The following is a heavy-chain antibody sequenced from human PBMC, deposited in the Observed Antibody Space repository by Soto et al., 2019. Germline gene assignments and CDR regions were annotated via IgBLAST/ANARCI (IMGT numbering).Heavy chain of an antibody. CDR1: GDNVSSGRYY. D-gene: IGHD1-26*01. CDR2: IYNSGST. V-gene: IGHV4-61*01. J-gene: IGHJ4*02. Sequence: SATLSLSCPVSGDNVSSGRYYWSWRRQPPGKGLEWIGYIYNSGSTNYNPSLKSRVTISLDTSKKQFSLKLSSVTAADTAVYYCASPPSGDLLADYWGQGTLVTVSS. CDR3: ASPPSGDLLADY.